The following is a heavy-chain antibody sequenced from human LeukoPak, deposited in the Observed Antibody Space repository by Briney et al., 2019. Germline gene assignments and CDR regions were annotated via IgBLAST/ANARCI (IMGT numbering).Heavy chain of an antibody. CDR3: AKDIWDIVVVPAAIPDY. J-gene: IGHJ4*02. V-gene: IGHV3-23*01. CDR2: ISGSGGST. D-gene: IGHD2-2*01. CDR1: GFTFSSYA. Sequence: GGSLRLSCAASGFTFSSYAMSWVRQAPGKGLEWVSTISGSGGSTYYADSVKGRFAISRDNSKNTLYLHMSTLRTEDTAVYYCAKDIWDIVVVPAAIPDYWGQGTLVTVSS.